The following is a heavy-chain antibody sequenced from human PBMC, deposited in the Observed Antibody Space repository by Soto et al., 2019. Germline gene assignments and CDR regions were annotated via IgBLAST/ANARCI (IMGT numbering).Heavy chain of an antibody. CDR3: AKDVVVGATTGLGDYYYYYGMDV. CDR2: ISYDGSNK. Sequence: GGSLRLSCAASGFTFSSYGMHWVRQAPGKGLEWVAVISYDGSNKYYADSVKGRFTISRDNSKNPLYLQMNSLRAEDTAVYYCAKDVVVGATTGLGDYYYYYGMDVWGQGTTVTVSS. J-gene: IGHJ6*02. D-gene: IGHD1-26*01. CDR1: GFTFSSYG. V-gene: IGHV3-30*18.